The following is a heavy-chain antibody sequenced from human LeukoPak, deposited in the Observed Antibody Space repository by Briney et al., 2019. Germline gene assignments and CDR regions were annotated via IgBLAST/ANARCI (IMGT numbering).Heavy chain of an antibody. CDR1: GYTFTSNY. J-gene: IGHJ4*02. CDR2: INPNSGGT. Sequence: ASVKVSCKAFGYTFTSNYMHWVRQAPGQGLEWMGWINPNSGGTNYARKFQGRVTMTRDTSITTAYMELSRLRSDDTAVYYCARDRYSGYDYLDYWGQGTLVTVSS. V-gene: IGHV1-2*02. CDR3: ARDRYSGYDYLDY. D-gene: IGHD5-12*01.